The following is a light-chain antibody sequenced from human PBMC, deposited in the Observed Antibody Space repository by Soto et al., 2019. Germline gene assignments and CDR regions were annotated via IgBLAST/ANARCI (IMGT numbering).Light chain of an antibody. CDR1: STDVGGYNY. J-gene: IGLJ1*01. Sequence: QSALTQPPSAAGSPGQSVTISCTGTSTDVGGYNYVSWYQQYPGKAPKLMIYAVSERPSGVPDRFSGSKSGNTASLTVSGLQAEDEADYYCSSYAGSNNYVFGTGTKLTVL. V-gene: IGLV2-8*01. CDR3: SSYAGSNNYV. CDR2: AVS.